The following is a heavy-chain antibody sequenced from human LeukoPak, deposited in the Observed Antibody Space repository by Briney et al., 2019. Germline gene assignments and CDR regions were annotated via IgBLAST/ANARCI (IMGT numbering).Heavy chain of an antibody. CDR1: GYTFTSYA. CDR2: IIPIFGTA. Sequence: ASVKVSCKASGYTFTSYAMNWVRQAPGQGLEWMGGIIPIFGTANYARKFQDRVTITADESTSTAYMELSSLRSEDTAVHYCARDVRHRYCSSSSCYWGWLDPWGQGTLVTVSS. J-gene: IGHJ5*02. D-gene: IGHD2-2*01. V-gene: IGHV1-69*13. CDR3: ARDVRHRYCSSSSCYWGWLDP.